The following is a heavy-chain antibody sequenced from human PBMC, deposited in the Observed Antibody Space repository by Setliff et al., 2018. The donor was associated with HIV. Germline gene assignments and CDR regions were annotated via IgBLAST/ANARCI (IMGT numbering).Heavy chain of an antibody. CDR2: INSDGTEK. CDR3: VGLRYYADGAWHGGDY. J-gene: IGHJ4*02. D-gene: IGHD2-8*01. CDR1: GFSFNNYY. V-gene: IGHV3-7*03. Sequence: GGSLRLSCIASGFSFNNYYMSWVRQAPGKGLEWVANINSDGTEKHYADSVRGRFTISRDASKSSMYLQMNSLESEDTAVYYCVGLRYYADGAWHGGDYWGQGSLVTVSS.